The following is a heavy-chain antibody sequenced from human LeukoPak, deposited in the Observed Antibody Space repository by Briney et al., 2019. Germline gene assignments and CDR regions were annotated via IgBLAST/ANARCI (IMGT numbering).Heavy chain of an antibody. CDR1: GFTFSSYA. V-gene: IGHV3-30*04. Sequence: AGRSLRLSCAASGFTFSSYAMHWVRQAPGKGLEWVAVISYDGSNKYYADSVKGRFTISRDNSKNTLYLQMNSLRAEDTAVYYCARAYTYYYDSIAYYYGMDVWGQGTTVTVSS. J-gene: IGHJ6*02. D-gene: IGHD3-22*01. CDR2: ISYDGSNK. CDR3: ARAYTYYYDSIAYYYGMDV.